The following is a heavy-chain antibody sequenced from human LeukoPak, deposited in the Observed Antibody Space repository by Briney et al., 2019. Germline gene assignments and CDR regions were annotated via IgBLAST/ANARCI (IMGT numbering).Heavy chain of an antibody. D-gene: IGHD2/OR15-2a*01. Sequence: PGGSLRLSCAASGFTFSSYWMSWVRQAPGKGLEGVANIKQDGSEKYYVDSVKGRFTISRDNAKNSGYLEMNSLGAEDTAVYYCATNLIGAGDYFQQWGQGTLVTVSS. J-gene: IGHJ1*01. CDR1: GFTFSSYW. CDR3: ATNLIGAGDYFQQ. CDR2: IKQDGSEK. V-gene: IGHV3-7*01.